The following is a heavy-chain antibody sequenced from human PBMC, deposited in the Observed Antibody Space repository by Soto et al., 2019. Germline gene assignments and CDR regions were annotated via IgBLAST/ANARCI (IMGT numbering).Heavy chain of an antibody. J-gene: IGHJ2*01. CDR3: ARTGGYNYWYFDL. D-gene: IGHD5-18*01. Sequence: EVQLVESGGGLVQPGGSLRLSCAASGFTFSSYWMSWVRQAPGKGLEWVANIKQDGSEKYYVDSVKGRFTISRDNAKNSLYLQMNSLRAEDTAVYYCARTGGYNYWYFDLWGRGTLVTASS. CDR1: GFTFSSYW. CDR2: IKQDGSEK. V-gene: IGHV3-7*01.